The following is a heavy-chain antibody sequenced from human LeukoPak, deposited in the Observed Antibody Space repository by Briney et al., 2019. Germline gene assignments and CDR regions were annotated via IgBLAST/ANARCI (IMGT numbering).Heavy chain of an antibody. J-gene: IGHJ3*02. CDR1: GFTFSSYG. Sequence: GGSLRLSCAASGFTFSSYGMHWVRQAPGKGLEWVAVIWYDGSNKYYADSVKGRFTTSRDNSKNTLYLQMNSLRAEDTAVYYCASSGRSDAFDIWGQGTMVTVSS. CDR3: ASSGRSDAFDI. V-gene: IGHV3-33*01. CDR2: IWYDGSNK.